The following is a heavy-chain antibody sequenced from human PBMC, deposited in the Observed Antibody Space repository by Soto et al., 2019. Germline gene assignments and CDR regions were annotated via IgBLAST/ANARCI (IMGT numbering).Heavy chain of an antibody. Sequence: GGSLRLSCAASKFMFSNYLMTWVRQAPGKGLEWVANIKQDGSHTYYLDSVKGRFAISRDNAKNSVYLQMNSLRAEDTAVYYCARIGYSSSSLDYWGQGTLVTSPQ. CDR1: KFMFSNYL. V-gene: IGHV3-7*03. D-gene: IGHD6-6*01. J-gene: IGHJ4*02. CDR2: IKQDGSHT. CDR3: ARIGYSSSSLDY.